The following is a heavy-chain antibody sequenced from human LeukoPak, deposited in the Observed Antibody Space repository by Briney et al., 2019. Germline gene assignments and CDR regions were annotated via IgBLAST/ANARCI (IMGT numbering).Heavy chain of an antibody. CDR3: ARANFLYCSSTTCLFDY. V-gene: IGHV1-2*02. CDR2: INPNDGDT. J-gene: IGHJ4*02. CDR1: GYTFTDYY. Sequence: ASVKVSCKASGYTFTDYYMHWVRQAPGQGFEWMGWINPNDGDTNYAQKFQGRVTMTRDTSVSTAHMEVSRLRSDDTAVYYCARANFLYCSSTTCLFDYWGQGTLVTVSS. D-gene: IGHD2-2*01.